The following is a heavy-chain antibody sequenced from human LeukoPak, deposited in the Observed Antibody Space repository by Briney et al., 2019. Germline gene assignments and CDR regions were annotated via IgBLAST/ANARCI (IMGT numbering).Heavy chain of an antibody. Sequence: GGSLRLSCAASGFTFSSYWMNWARQAPGKGLEWVASINHNGNVNYYVDSVNGRFTISRDNAKNSLYLQMSNLRAEDTAVYFCARGGGLDVWGQGATVTVSS. V-gene: IGHV3-7*03. D-gene: IGHD3-16*01. J-gene: IGHJ6*02. CDR1: GFTFSSYW. CDR2: INHNGNVN. CDR3: ARGGGLDV.